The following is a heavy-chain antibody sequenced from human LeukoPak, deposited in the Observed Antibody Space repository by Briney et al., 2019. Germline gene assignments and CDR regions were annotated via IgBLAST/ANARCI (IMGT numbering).Heavy chain of an antibody. J-gene: IGHJ4*02. D-gene: IGHD5-24*01. CDR3: ARLGNRDGYNYFLDY. Sequence: SETLSLTCTVPGGSISSDYWTWIRQPPGKRLEWIGYIYYSGSTNYNSSLKSRVTISVDTSKNQFSLKLSPVTAADTAVYYCARLGNRDGYNYFLDYWGQGTLVTVSS. CDR1: GGSISSDY. V-gene: IGHV4-59*08. CDR2: IYYSGST.